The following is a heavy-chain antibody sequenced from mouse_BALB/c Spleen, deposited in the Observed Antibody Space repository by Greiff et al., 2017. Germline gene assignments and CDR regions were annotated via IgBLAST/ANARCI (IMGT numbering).Heavy chain of an antibody. J-gene: IGHJ2*01. CDR3: ARGSLMIFYYFDD. D-gene: IGHD2-4*01. CDR2: ISSGGST. CDR1: GFTFSSYA. V-gene: IGHV5-6-5*01. Sequence: EVMLVESGGDLVKPGGSLKLSCAASGFTFSSYAMSWVRQTPEKRLEWVASISSGGSTYYPDSVKGRFTISRDNARNILYLQMSSLRSEDTAMYYCARGSLMIFYYFDDGGQGTTLTVSS.